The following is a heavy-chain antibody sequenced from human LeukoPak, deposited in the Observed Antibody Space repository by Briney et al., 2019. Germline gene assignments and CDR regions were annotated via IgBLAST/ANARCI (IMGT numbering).Heavy chain of an antibody. Sequence: GGSLRLSCAASGFTFSSYSINWVRQAPGKGLEWVSSISSSSSYIYYADSVKGRFTISRDNAKNSLYLQMNSLRAEDTAVYYCARGIPVTTSRLWRGFDYWGQGTLVTVSS. D-gene: IGHD4-17*01. CDR1: GFTFSSYS. V-gene: IGHV3-21*01. CDR2: ISSSSSYI. CDR3: ARGIPVTTSRLWRGFDY. J-gene: IGHJ4*02.